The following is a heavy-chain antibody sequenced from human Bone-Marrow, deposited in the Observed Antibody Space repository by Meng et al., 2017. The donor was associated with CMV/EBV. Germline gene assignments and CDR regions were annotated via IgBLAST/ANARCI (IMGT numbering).Heavy chain of an antibody. CDR2: ISYDGSNK. CDR1: GFTFDDYG. CDR3: AREGRGNDYRFDY. D-gene: IGHD1-1*01. V-gene: IGHV3-30*03. Sequence: GGSLRLSCAASGFTFDDYGMSWVRQAPGKGLEWVAVISYDGSNKYYTDSVKGRFTISRDNSKNTLYLQMNSLRAEDTAVYYCAREGRGNDYRFDYWGQGTLVTVSS. J-gene: IGHJ4*02.